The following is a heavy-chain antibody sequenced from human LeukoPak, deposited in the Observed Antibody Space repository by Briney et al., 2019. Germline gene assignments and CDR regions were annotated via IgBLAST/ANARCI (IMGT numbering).Heavy chain of an antibody. CDR1: GYSFTSYW. D-gene: IGHD3-10*01. J-gene: IGHJ3*02. CDR2: IYPGDSDT. V-gene: IGHV5-51*01. CDR3: ARHYAVYYYGSGSYYAGAFDI. Sequence: GESLKISCKGSGYSFTSYWIGWVRQMPGKGLEWMGIIYPGDSDTGYSPSFQGQVTISADKSISTAYLQWSSLKASDTAMYYCARHYAVYYYGSGSYYAGAFDIWGQGTMVTVSS.